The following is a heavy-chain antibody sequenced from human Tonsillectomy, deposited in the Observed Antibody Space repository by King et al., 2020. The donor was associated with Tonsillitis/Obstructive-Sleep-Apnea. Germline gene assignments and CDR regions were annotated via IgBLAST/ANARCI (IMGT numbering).Heavy chain of an antibody. Sequence: VQLQQWGAGLLKPSETLSLTCAVYGGSFSGYYWSWIRQHPGKGLEWIGEINHSGSTNYNPSLKSRVTISVDTSKNQFSLKLSSVTAADTAVYYCARGYYDFWSGYYTSKTSNNWFDPWGQGTLVTVSS. D-gene: IGHD3-3*01. CDR2: INHSGST. V-gene: IGHV4-34*01. CDR1: GGSFSGYY. J-gene: IGHJ5*02. CDR3: ARGYYDFWSGYYTSKTSNNWFDP.